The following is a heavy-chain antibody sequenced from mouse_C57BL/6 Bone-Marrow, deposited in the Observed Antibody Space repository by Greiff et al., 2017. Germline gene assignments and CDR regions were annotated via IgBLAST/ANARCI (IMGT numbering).Heavy chain of an antibody. J-gene: IGHJ3*01. CDR2: IVPSVSYT. CDR1: GYTFPSSW. Sequence: VQLQQPGAELVKPGASVKLSCKASGYTFPSSWMQWVNQRPGQGLEWFGEIVPSVSYTNYNQKFKGKATLTVDTSSSTAYMQLSSLTSEDSAVYYCAPSWAYWGQGTLVTVSA. V-gene: IGHV1-50*01. CDR3: APSWAY.